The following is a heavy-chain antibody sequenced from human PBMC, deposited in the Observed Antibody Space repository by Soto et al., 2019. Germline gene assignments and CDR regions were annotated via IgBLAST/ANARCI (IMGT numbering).Heavy chain of an antibody. D-gene: IGHD2-15*01. CDR1: GFTFSDHY. CDR2: ISSRSSEI. V-gene: IGHV3-11*06. J-gene: IGHJ4*02. Sequence: EGSLRLSCVVSGFTFSDHYMNWVRQAPGKGLQWVAYISSRSSEINYADPVKGRFTISRDNAKNSVFLHMTRLTSEDTGVYFCARGDGAVGAAIDIWGQGTLVTVSS. CDR3: ARGDGAVGAAIDI.